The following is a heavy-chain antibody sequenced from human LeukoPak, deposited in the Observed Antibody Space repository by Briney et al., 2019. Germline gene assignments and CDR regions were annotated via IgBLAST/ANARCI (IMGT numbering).Heavy chain of an antibody. CDR1: GGTFSSYA. Sequence: ASVKVSCKASGGTFSSYAISWVRQAPGQGLEWMGGIIPIFGTANYAQEFQGRVTITTDESTSTAYMELSSLRSEDTAVYYCARDLGYCSGGSCYSYWGQGTLVTVSS. V-gene: IGHV1-69*05. D-gene: IGHD2-15*01. CDR3: ARDLGYCSGGSCYSY. J-gene: IGHJ4*02. CDR2: IIPIFGTA.